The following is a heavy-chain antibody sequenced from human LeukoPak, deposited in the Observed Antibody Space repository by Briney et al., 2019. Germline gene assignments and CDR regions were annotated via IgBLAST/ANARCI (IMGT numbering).Heavy chain of an antibody. V-gene: IGHV4-39*01. Sequence: SETLSLTCFVSGASIINNNYYWAWIRQPPGKGLEWIGSVYHSGSTSYNPSLKSRVTMSVDTSKKHFTLKLNSVTAADTAVYSCAGHKYYNFWGSFNWFDPWGQGILVTVSS. CDR2: VYHSGST. CDR1: GASIINNNYY. J-gene: IGHJ5*02. CDR3: AGHKYYNFWGSFNWFDP. D-gene: IGHD3-3*01.